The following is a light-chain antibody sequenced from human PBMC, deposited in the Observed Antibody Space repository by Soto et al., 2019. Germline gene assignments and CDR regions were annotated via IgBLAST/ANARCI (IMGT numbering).Light chain of an antibody. CDR3: QKYGNFWT. V-gene: IGKV3-20*01. J-gene: IGKJ1*01. CDR1: QSVSSN. Sequence: EIVMTQSPATLSVSPGERATLSCRASQSVSSNLAWYQQKPGQAPRLLIYGASSRATGIPDRFSGSGSGTYFSLTIRRLEPDDFAVYYCQKYGNFWTFGQGTKVDIK. CDR2: GAS.